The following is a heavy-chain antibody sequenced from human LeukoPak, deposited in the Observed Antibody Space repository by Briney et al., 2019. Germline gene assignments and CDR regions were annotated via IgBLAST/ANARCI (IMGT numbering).Heavy chain of an antibody. D-gene: IGHD3-10*01. CDR1: GGSISSSSHY. CDR2: IYYSGST. V-gene: IGHV4-31*03. Sequence: SETLSLTCTVSGGSISSSSHYWAWIRHHPGKGLEWIGYIYYSGSTYYNPSLKSRVSISADTSKNQFSLKLNSVTAADTAVYYCARDLKVRGAPHNWFDPWGQGTLVTVSS. CDR3: ARDLKVRGAPHNWFDP. J-gene: IGHJ5*02.